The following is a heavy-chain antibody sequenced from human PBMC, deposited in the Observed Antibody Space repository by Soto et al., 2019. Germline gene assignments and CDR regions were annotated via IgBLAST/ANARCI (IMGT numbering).Heavy chain of an antibody. CDR3: ATGGYFLDY. CDR2: IKSKPAGGTI. CDR1: GFIFSNAW. Sequence: PGGSLRLSCVASGFIFSNAWMNWVRQAPGKGLEWVGRIKSKPAGGTIDYAAPVQDRFTISRDDSKNVVYLQMNSLKTEDTAVYYCATGGYFLDYWGQGTLVTVSS. D-gene: IGHD3-16*01. J-gene: IGHJ4*02. V-gene: IGHV3-15*07.